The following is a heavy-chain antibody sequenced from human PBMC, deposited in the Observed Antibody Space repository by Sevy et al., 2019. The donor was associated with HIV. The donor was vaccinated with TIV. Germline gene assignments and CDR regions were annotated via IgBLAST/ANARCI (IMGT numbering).Heavy chain of an antibody. Sequence: GGSLRLSCTSSGFTSGDYAMSWFRQAPGKGLEWVAFIRRNSHEPYGGTTEYAASVKGRFTISRDDSKSIAYLQMNSLKTEDTAVYYCTRGLATADTPEYYFDYWGQGILVTVSS. CDR3: TRGLATADTPEYYFDY. J-gene: IGHJ4*02. CDR1: GFTSGDYA. CDR2: IRRNSHEPYGGTT. V-gene: IGHV3-49*03. D-gene: IGHD5-12*01.